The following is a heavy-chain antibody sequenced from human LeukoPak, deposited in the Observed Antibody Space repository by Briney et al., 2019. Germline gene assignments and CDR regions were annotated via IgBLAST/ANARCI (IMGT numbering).Heavy chain of an antibody. Sequence: SQTLSLTCTVSGGSISSGSYYWSWIRQPAGKGLEWIGRIYTRGSINYNPSLKSRVTISIDTSKNQFSLKLSSVTAADTAIYYCARAPHYNILTGDRLFDYWGQGTLVTVSS. CDR3: ARAPHYNILTGDRLFDY. J-gene: IGHJ4*02. CDR2: IYTRGSI. D-gene: IGHD3-9*01. V-gene: IGHV4-61*02. CDR1: GGSISSGSYY.